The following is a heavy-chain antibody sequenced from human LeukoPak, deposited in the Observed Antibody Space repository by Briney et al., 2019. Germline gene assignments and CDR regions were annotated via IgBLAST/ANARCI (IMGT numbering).Heavy chain of an antibody. CDR1: GFTFSSYA. CDR2: ISYDGSNK. Sequence: GGSLRLSCAASGFTFSSYAMHWVRQAPGKGLEWVAVISYDGSNKYYADSVKGRFTIPRDNSKNTLYLQMNSLRAEDTAVYYCARAYSPYSSGWYLYAFDIWGQGTMVTVSS. J-gene: IGHJ3*02. D-gene: IGHD6-19*01. V-gene: IGHV3-30-3*01. CDR3: ARAYSPYSSGWYLYAFDI.